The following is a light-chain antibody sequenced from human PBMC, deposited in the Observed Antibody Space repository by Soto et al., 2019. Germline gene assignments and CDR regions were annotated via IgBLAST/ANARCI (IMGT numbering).Light chain of an antibody. CDR2: EVT. V-gene: IGLV2-8*01. CDR1: SSDVGAYKY. Sequence: QSALTQPPSASGSPGQSVTISCTGTSSDVGAYKYVSWYQQYPGKAPKLMIYEVTKRPSGVPDRFSGSKSGNTASLTVSGPQAEDEADYYSPSYVGTGIWVFGGGTKLTVL. J-gene: IGLJ3*02. CDR3: PSYVGTGIWV.